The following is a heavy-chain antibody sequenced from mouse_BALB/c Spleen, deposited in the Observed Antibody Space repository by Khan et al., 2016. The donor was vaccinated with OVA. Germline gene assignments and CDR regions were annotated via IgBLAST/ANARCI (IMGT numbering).Heavy chain of an antibody. Sequence: QVQLQQSGAELARPGASVKLSCKASGYTFTDYYINWVKQRTGQGLEWIGAISPGSGDTYYNEKFKGKATLTADKSSTTAYMQLSSLTSAASAVYFCARRNYFGYTFAYWGQGTLVTVAA. D-gene: IGHD1-2*01. J-gene: IGHJ3*01. V-gene: IGHV1-77*01. CDR3: ARRNYFGYTFAY. CDR1: GYTFTDYY. CDR2: ISPGSGDT.